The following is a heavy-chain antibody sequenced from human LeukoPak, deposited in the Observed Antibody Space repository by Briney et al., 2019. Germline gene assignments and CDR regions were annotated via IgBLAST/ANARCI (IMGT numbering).Heavy chain of an antibody. D-gene: IGHD5-18*01. CDR3: ARDLLRYGFDS. V-gene: IGHV4-59*01. CDR1: GGSISSYY. Sequence: PSETLSLPCTVSGGSISSYYWSWIRQPPGKGLEWIGFLYYSGSTNYNPTLKSRVTISADTSKNQFSLKLSSVTAADTAVYYCARDLLRYGFDSWGQGTLVTVSS. J-gene: IGHJ4*02. CDR2: LYYSGST.